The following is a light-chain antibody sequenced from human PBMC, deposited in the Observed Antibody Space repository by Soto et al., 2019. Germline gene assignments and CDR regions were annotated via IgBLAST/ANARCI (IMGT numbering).Light chain of an antibody. CDR1: QSLLSSSDNRNY. J-gene: IGKJ1*01. Sequence: DVVMTQSPDSLALSLGERATINCKSSQSLLSSSDNRNYLAWFQQKPGQPPRLLFYWASTRESGVPDRFSGSGSGAHFTLTINGLQPEDVAVYYCQQYYGSPWTFGQGTKVDIK. V-gene: IGKV4-1*01. CDR3: QQYYGSPWT. CDR2: WAS.